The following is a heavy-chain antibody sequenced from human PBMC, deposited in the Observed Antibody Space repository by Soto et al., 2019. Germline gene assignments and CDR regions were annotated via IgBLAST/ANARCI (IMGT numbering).Heavy chain of an antibody. CDR2: ISSSSSNI. CDR3: AREDYAGASPRFDY. Sequence: GGSLRLSCAASGFIFSSYTMTWVRQAPGKWLEWVSSISSSSSNIEYADSVKGRFSVSRDNANNSLFLQINSLRAEDTAVYYCAREDYAGASPRFDYWGLGALVTVSS. CDR1: GFIFSSYT. J-gene: IGHJ4*02. D-gene: IGHD4-17*01. V-gene: IGHV3-21*01.